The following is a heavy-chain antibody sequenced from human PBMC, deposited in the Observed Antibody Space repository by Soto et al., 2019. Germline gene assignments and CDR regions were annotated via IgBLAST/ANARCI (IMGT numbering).Heavy chain of an antibody. Sequence: GGSLRLSCAASGFTFSSYAMSWVRQAPGKGLEWVSAISGSGGSTYYADSVKGRFTISRDNSKNTLYLQMNSLRAEDTAVYYCSKDRPYSSSWYYYGMDVWGQGTTVTVSS. D-gene: IGHD6-13*01. CDR3: SKDRPYSSSWYYYGMDV. J-gene: IGHJ6*02. CDR2: ISGSGGST. CDR1: GFTFSSYA. V-gene: IGHV3-23*01.